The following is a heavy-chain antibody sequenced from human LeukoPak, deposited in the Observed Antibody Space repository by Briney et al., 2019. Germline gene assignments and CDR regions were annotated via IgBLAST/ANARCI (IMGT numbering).Heavy chain of an antibody. D-gene: IGHD6-13*01. Sequence: SVRVSCKASGGTFSSYAISWVRQAPGQGLEWMGGIIPIFGIANYAQKFQGRVTITADKSTSTAYMELSSLRSEDTAVYYCARSWSSSHAFDIWGQGTMVTVSS. V-gene: IGHV1-69*10. CDR1: GGTFSSYA. CDR2: IIPIFGIA. CDR3: ARSWSSSHAFDI. J-gene: IGHJ3*02.